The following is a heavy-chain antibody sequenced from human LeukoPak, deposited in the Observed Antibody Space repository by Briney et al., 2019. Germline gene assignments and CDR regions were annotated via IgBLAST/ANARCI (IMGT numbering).Heavy chain of an antibody. CDR3: ARDDHCGGRRFDT. CDR1: GFTFSSSE. D-gene: IGHD2-21*01. J-gene: IGHJ5*02. CDR2: ISSSGTTI. V-gene: IGHV3-48*03. Sequence: GGSLRLSCAATGFTFSSSEMNWDRQAPGKGLEWVSYISSSGTTIYYADAVKGRFTTSRDNAKNSLYLQMNSLRAEDTAVYYCARDDHCGGRRFDTWGQGTLVTVSS.